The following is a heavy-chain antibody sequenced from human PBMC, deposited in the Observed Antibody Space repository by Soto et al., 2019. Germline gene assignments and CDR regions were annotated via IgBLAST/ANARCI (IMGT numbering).Heavy chain of an antibody. J-gene: IGHJ6*02. D-gene: IGHD2-2*01. V-gene: IGHV1-69*01. CDR1: GDTFSSYA. CDR2: IIPIFGTA. CDR3: ARYGSCCRSRFSPMDL. Sequence: QEQLVQSGAEVKKPGSSVKVSCKASGDTFSSYAISWVRQAPGQGLEWMGGIIPIFGTANYAQKCQGRVTITSAESTRTDYMELSSVGAEDTALYYCARYGSCCRSRFSPMDLFGLWTAVTVSS.